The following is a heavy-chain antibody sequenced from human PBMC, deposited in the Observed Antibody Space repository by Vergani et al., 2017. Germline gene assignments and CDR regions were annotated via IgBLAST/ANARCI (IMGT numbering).Heavy chain of an antibody. V-gene: IGHV3-21*01. CDR2: ISSSSSYI. J-gene: IGHJ6*02. D-gene: IGHD3-22*01. Sequence: EVQLVESGGGLVKPGGSLRLSCAASGFTFSSYSMNWVRQAPGKGLEWVSSISSSSSYIYYADSVKGRFTISRDNAKNSLYLQMNSLRAEDTAVYYCASLLVVVGTPVVGYYYYYGMDVWGQGTTVTVSS. CDR1: GFTFSSYS. CDR3: ASLLVVVGTPVVGYYYYYGMDV.